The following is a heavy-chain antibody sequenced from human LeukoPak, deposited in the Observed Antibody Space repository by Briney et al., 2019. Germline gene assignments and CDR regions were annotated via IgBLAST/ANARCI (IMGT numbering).Heavy chain of an antibody. Sequence: SETLSLTCAVYGGSFSGYYWSWIRQPPGKGLEWIGEINHSGSTNYNPSLKSRVTISVDTSKNQFSLKLSSVTAADTAVYYCARNIGVLPAAMSGMGYDALDSWGQGTMVTVSS. V-gene: IGHV4-34*01. D-gene: IGHD2-2*01. CDR1: GGSFSGYY. J-gene: IGHJ3*02. CDR2: INHSGST. CDR3: ARNIGVLPAAMSGMGYDALDS.